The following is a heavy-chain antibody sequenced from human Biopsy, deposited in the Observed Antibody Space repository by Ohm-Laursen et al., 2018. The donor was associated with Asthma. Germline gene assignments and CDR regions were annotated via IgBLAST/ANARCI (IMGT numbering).Heavy chain of an antibody. CDR2: IGSTRLYT. J-gene: IGHJ6*02. Sequence: GSLRLSCAASGFTFSDSYMSWIRQAPGKGLEWISYIGSTRLYTNSADSVKGRFSISRDNAKNSLYLHMNSLRVEDTAVYYCARHLSPGYHHYAMDVWSQGTTVTVSS. CDR3: ARHLSPGYHHYAMDV. CDR1: GFTFSDSY. V-gene: IGHV3-11*06. D-gene: IGHD3-16*02.